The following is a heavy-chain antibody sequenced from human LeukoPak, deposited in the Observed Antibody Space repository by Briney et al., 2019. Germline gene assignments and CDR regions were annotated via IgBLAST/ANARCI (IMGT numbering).Heavy chain of an antibody. CDR3: GRDRFFGAPTEYYYYYYGMDV. CDR1: GYTFTGYY. Sequence: GASVKVSCKASGYTFTGYYMHWVRQAPGQGLEWMGWINPNSGGTNYAQKFQGRVTMTRDTSISTAYMELSRLRSDDTAVYYCGRDRFFGAPTEYYYYYYGMDVWGQGTTVTVSS. V-gene: IGHV1-2*02. CDR2: INPNSGGT. D-gene: IGHD1-26*01. J-gene: IGHJ6*02.